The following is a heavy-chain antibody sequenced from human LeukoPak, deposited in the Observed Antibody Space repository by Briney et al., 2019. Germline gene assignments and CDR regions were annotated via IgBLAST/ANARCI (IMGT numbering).Heavy chain of an antibody. Sequence: GGSLRLSCTASEFHSYSLHWVRQAPGKGLGWVGVVSFGGRHKYHADSVKGRFTISRDTSNNTLYLQMNSLRTEDTAGYYCARRVERGGMDVWGQGTTVTVSS. J-gene: IGHJ6*02. V-gene: IGHV3-30*04. CDR2: VSFGGRHK. D-gene: IGHD2-2*01. CDR3: ARRVERGGMDV. CDR1: EFHSYS.